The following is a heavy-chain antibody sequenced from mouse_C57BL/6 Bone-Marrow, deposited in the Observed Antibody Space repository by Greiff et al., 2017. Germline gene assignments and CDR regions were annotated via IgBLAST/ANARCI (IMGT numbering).Heavy chain of an antibody. Sequence: VQLQQSGAELVRPGASVKLSCTASGFNIKDYYMHWVKQRPEQGLEWIGRIDPEDGDTEYAAKFQGKATMTADTSSNTAYLQLSSLTSEDTAVYYCTTDGYYPWFAYWGQGTLVTVSA. CDR1: GFNIKDYY. CDR2: IDPEDGDT. J-gene: IGHJ3*01. CDR3: TTDGYYPWFAY. V-gene: IGHV14-1*01. D-gene: IGHD2-3*01.